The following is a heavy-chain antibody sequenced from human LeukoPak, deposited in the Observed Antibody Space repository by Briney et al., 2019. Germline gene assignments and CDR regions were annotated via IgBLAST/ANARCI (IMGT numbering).Heavy chain of an antibody. CDR1: GGSIGSGDYY. Sequence: SQTLSLTCTVSGGSIGSGDYYWSWIRQPPGKGLEWIGYIYYSGSTYYNPSLKSRVTISVDTSKNQFSLKLSSVTAADTAVYYCASGTGYWYFDLWGRGTLVTVSS. V-gene: IGHV4-30-4*01. J-gene: IGHJ2*01. CDR2: IYYSGST. CDR3: ASGTGYWYFDL. D-gene: IGHD1-14*01.